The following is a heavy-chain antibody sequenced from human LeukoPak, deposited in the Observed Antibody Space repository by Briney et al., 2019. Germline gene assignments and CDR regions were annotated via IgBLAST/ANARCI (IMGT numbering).Heavy chain of an antibody. Sequence: SVKVSCKASGGTFSSYAISWVRQAPGQGLEWMGRIIPIFGTANYAQKFQGRVTITADRSTSTAYIELSSLRSEDTAVYYCARDMFGIAARPGDHWGQGTLVTVSS. CDR3: ARDMFGIAARPGDH. J-gene: IGHJ5*02. D-gene: IGHD6-6*01. CDR1: GGTFSSYA. V-gene: IGHV1-69*06. CDR2: IIPIFGTA.